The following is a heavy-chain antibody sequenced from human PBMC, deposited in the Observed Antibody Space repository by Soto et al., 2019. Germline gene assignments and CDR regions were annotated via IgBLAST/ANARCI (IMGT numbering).Heavy chain of an antibody. J-gene: IGHJ4*02. CDR3: AKRNRYYFDS. V-gene: IGHV3-23*01. CDR1: GFTFSAFA. CDR2: ISEGGGTP. Sequence: GGSLRLSCAASGFTFSAFAMSWVRQAPGKGPEWVSTISEGGGTPFYADSVKGRFTISRDNSKNTLHLQMTTLRAEDTAVYFCAKRNRYYFDSWGQGSLVTVSS.